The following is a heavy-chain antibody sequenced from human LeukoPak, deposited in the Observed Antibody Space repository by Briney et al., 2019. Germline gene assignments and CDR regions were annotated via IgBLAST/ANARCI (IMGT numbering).Heavy chain of an antibody. CDR2: IIPIFGTA. CDR3: ARVADPSILGYCSGGSCYPTAPYYYYGMDV. V-gene: IGHV1-69*13. D-gene: IGHD2-15*01. Sequence: SVKVSCKASGGTFSSYAISWVRQAPGQGLEWMGGIIPIFGTANYAQKFQGRVTITADESTSTAYMELSSLRSEDTAVYYCARVADPSILGYCSGGSCYPTAPYYYYGMDVWGQGTTVTVSS. J-gene: IGHJ6*02. CDR1: GGTFSSYA.